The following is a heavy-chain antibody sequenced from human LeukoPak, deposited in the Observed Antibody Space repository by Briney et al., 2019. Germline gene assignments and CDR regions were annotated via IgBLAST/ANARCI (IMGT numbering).Heavy chain of an antibody. Sequence: PGGSLRLSCAASGFTFDDYAMHWVRQAPGKGLEWVSLISGDGGSTYYADSVKGRFTISRDNSKNSLYLQMNSLRTEDTALYYCAKDNAEQWLVRSYYYYYMDVWGTGTTVTVSS. J-gene: IGHJ6*03. CDR1: GFTFDDYA. D-gene: IGHD6-19*01. CDR2: ISGDGGST. V-gene: IGHV3-43*02. CDR3: AKDNAEQWLVRSYYYYYMDV.